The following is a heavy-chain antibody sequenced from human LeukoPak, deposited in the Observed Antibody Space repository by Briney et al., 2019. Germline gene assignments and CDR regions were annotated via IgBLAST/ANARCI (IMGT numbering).Heavy chain of an antibody. D-gene: IGHD6-19*01. J-gene: IGHJ4*02. CDR1: GFTFNNFG. V-gene: IGHV3-30*18. CDR3: AKDRQFRSGWHYFDY. Sequence: GGSLRLSCAASGFTFNNFGVHWVRQAPGKGLEWVAFMSYDGHYKYYADSVKGRFTISRDNSKNTLYLQMNSLRAEDTAVYYCAKDRQFRSGWHYFDYWGQGTLVTVSS. CDR2: MSYDGHYK.